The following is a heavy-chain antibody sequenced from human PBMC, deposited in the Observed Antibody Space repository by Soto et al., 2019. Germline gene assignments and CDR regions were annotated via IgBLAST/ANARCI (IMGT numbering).Heavy chain of an antibody. CDR1: GFTFSSYG. Sequence: GGSLRLSCAASGFTFSSYGMHWVRQAPGKGLEWVAVIWYDGSNKYYADSVKGRFTISRDNSKNTLYLQMNSLRAEDTAVYYCARDSAAGTWGGYYYYYYMDVWGKGTTVTVSS. CDR3: ARDSAAGTWGGYYYYYYMDV. J-gene: IGHJ6*03. V-gene: IGHV3-33*01. D-gene: IGHD6-13*01. CDR2: IWYDGSNK.